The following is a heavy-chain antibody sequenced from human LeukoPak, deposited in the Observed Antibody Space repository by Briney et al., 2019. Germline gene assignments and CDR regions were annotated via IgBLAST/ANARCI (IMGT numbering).Heavy chain of an antibody. V-gene: IGHV3-30*18. Sequence: GGSLRLSCAASGFTFSSYGMHWVRQAPGKGLEWVAVISYDGSNKYCADSVKGRFTISGDNSKNTLYLQMNSLRAEDTAVYYCAKLWEPFDYWGQGTLVTVSS. J-gene: IGHJ4*02. CDR2: ISYDGSNK. CDR1: GFTFSSYG. CDR3: AKLWEPFDY. D-gene: IGHD1-14*01.